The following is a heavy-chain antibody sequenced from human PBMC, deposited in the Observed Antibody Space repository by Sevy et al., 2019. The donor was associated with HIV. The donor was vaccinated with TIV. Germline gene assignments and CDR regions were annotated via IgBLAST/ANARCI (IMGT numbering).Heavy chain of an antibody. Sequence: GGSLRLSCAASGFTFSSYCMSWVRQAPGKGLEWVANIKQDGSEKYYVDSVKGRFTISRDNAKNSLYLQMNSLRAEDTAVYYCARDNALWSGYGRFYYYCGMDVWGQGTTVTVSS. V-gene: IGHV3-7*01. D-gene: IGHD3-3*01. CDR2: IKQDGSEK. CDR3: ARDNALWSGYGRFYYYCGMDV. J-gene: IGHJ6*02. CDR1: GFTFSSYC.